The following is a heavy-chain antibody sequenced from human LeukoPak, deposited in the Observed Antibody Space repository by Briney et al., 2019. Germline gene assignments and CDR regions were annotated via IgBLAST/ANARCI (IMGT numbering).Heavy chain of an antibody. CDR1: GYTFTAYY. Sequence: ASVKVSCKGSGYTFTAYYMDWVRQAPGQGLEWMGRINPNSGGTNYAQKFQGRVIMTGDTSISTAYMELSGLTSDDTAVYYCASGLGGNYPGNWGQGTQVTVSS. D-gene: IGHD2-21*01. J-gene: IGHJ4*02. CDR3: ASGLGGNYPGN. CDR2: INPNSGGT. V-gene: IGHV1-2*02.